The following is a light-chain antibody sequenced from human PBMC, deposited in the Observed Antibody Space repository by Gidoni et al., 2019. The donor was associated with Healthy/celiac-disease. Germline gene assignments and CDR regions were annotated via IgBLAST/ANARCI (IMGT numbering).Light chain of an antibody. CDR2: KAS. Sequence: DIQMTQSPSTLSAPVGDRVTITCRASLSISSWLAWYQQKPGKAPKLLNYKASSLDSGVPTRFSGSGSGTEFTLTISSLQPDDFATYYCQQYNSYWTFGQGTKVEIK. J-gene: IGKJ1*01. CDR1: LSISSW. V-gene: IGKV1-5*03. CDR3: QQYNSYWT.